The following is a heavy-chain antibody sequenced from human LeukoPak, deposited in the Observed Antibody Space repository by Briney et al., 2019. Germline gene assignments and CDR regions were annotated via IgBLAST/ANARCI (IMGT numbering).Heavy chain of an antibody. V-gene: IGHV3-21*01. Sequence: KPGGSLRLSCAASGFTFSSYSMNWVRQAPGKGLEWVSSISSSSSYICYADSVKGRFTISRDNAKNSLYLQMNSLRAEDTAVYYCARDPDSSSYYYYYYMDVWGKGTTVTVSS. D-gene: IGHD6-6*01. CDR3: ARDPDSSSYYYYYYMDV. CDR2: ISSSSSYI. CDR1: GFTFSSYS. J-gene: IGHJ6*03.